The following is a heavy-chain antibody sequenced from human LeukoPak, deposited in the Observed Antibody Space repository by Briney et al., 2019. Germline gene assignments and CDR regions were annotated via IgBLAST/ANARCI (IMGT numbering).Heavy chain of an antibody. CDR3: AKDPTIFGVVMSGMDV. J-gene: IGHJ6*02. Sequence: PGGSLRLSCAASGFTFSSYGMHWVHQAPGKGLEWVAVISYDGSNKYYADSVKGRFTISRDNSKNTLYLQMNSLRAEDTAVYYCAKDPTIFGVVMSGMDVWGQGTTVTVSS. CDR2: ISYDGSNK. V-gene: IGHV3-30*18. D-gene: IGHD3-3*01. CDR1: GFTFSSYG.